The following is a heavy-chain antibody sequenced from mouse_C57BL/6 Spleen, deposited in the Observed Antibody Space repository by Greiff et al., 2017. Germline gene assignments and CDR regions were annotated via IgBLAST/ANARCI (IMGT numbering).Heavy chain of an antibody. CDR1: GYAFTNYL. V-gene: IGHV1-54*01. J-gene: IGHJ2*01. D-gene: IGHD2-4*01. Sequence: SGAELVRPGTSVKVSCKASGYAFTNYLIEWVKQRPGQGLEWIGVINPGSGGTNYNEKFKGKATLTADKSSSTAYMQLSSLTSEDSAVYFCARRSDYDGDYWGQGTTLTVSS. CDR2: INPGSGGT. CDR3: ARRSDYDGDY.